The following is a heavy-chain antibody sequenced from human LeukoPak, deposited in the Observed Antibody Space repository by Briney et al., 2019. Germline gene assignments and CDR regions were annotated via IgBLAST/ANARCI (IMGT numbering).Heavy chain of an antibody. CDR2: ISSSSSTI. D-gene: IGHD3-16*01. CDR3: ARDLYPGY. CDR1: GFTFSSYE. Sequence: GGSLRLSCAASGFTFSSYEMNWVRQAPGKGLEWVSYISSSSSTIHYADSVKGRFTISRDNAKNSLYLQMNSLRAEDTAVYYCARDLYPGYWGQGTLVTVSS. V-gene: IGHV3-48*03. J-gene: IGHJ4*02.